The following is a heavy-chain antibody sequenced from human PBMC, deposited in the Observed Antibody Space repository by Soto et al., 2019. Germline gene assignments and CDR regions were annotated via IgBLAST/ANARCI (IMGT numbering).Heavy chain of an antibody. Sequence: QVQLVESGGGVVQPGGSLRLSCATSGFTFSDSGMHWVRQAPGKGLEWVAVIWSDGSDKSYADSVEGRFTISRDNSKNTWYLQMNSVRAEETGVYYCGRSNRYSNSSGWGGGFDYWGQGTLVTVSS. V-gene: IGHV3-33*01. J-gene: IGHJ4*02. CDR3: GRSNRYSNSSGWGGGFDY. D-gene: IGHD6-6*01. CDR1: GFTFSDSG. CDR2: IWSDGSDK.